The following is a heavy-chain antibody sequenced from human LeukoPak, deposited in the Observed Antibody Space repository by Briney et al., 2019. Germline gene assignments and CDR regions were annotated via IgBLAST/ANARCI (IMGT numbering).Heavy chain of an antibody. J-gene: IGHJ4*02. D-gene: IGHD2-15*01. Sequence: GGSLRLSCAASGFTFSRYWMHWVRQAPGKGLVWVSRIYIDGSSTSYADSVKGRFTISRDNAKNTLYVQMNSLRAEDTAVYYCARGSSVVALDWGQGTLVTVSS. V-gene: IGHV3-74*01. CDR3: ARGSSVVALD. CDR1: GFTFSRYW. CDR2: IYIDGSST.